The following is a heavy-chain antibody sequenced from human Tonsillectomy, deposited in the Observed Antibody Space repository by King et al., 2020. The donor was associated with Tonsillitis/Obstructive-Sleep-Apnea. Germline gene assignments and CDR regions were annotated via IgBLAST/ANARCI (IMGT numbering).Heavy chain of an antibody. CDR2: IITKADGGTT. V-gene: IGHV3-15*01. J-gene: IGHJ5*02. CDR1: GFTFSKAY. CDR3: TAPPDLNIDT. Sequence: VQLVESGGGSVKPGGSLRLSCATSGFTFSKAYMNWVRQAPGKGLEWVGRIITKADGGTTEYASPVKGRFFISRDDSTDTLYLQMNNLKLEDTAVYYCTAPPDLNIDTWGQGTVVTVSA. D-gene: IGHD2/OR15-2a*01.